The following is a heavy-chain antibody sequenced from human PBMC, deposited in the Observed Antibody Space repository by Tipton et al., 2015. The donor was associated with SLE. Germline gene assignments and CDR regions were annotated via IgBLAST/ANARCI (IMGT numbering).Heavy chain of an antibody. Sequence: TLSLTCTVSGGSISSYYWGWIRQPPGKGLEWIGSIYYSGSTYYNPSLKSRVTISVDTSKNQFSLKLSSVTAADTAVYYCARHGYSSSYYYYYMDVWGKGTTVTVSS. D-gene: IGHD6-13*01. CDR3: ARHGYSSSYYYYYMDV. J-gene: IGHJ6*03. CDR2: IYYSGST. CDR1: GGSISSYY. V-gene: IGHV4-39*01.